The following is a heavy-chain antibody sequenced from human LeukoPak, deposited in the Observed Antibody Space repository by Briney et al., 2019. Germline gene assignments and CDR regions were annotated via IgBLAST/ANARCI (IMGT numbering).Heavy chain of an antibody. J-gene: IGHJ4*02. CDR3: AKDHCSSTSCYILDY. Sequence: GRSLRLSCAASGFTFSSYGMHWVRQAPGKGLEWVAVISYDGSNKYYADSVKGRFTISRDNSKNTLYLQMNSLRAEDTAVYYSAKDHCSSTSCYILDYWGQGTLVTVSS. D-gene: IGHD2-2*01. CDR2: ISYDGSNK. CDR1: GFTFSSYG. V-gene: IGHV3-30*18.